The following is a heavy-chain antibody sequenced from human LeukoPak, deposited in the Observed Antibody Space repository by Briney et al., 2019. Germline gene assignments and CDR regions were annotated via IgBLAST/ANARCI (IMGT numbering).Heavy chain of an antibody. CDR1: GFTFSSYG. CDR3: AKSDWFDP. V-gene: IGHV3-30*18. Sequence: PGRSLRLSCAASGFTFSSYGMHWVRQAPGKGLEWVAVISYDGSNKYYADSVKGRFTISRDNSKNTLYLQMNSLRAEDTAVYYCAKSDWFDPWGQGTLVTVS. CDR2: ISYDGSNK. J-gene: IGHJ5*02.